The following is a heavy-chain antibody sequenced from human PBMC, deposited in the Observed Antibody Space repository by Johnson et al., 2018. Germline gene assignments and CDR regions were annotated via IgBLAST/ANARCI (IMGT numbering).Heavy chain of an antibody. CDR2: IKSKTDGGTT. Sequence: VQLVESGGGLVKPGGSLRLSCAASGFTFSNAWMSWVRQAPGKGLEWVGRIKSKTDGGTTDYAAPVKGRFTISSDDSKNTLYLQMNSLKTEDTAVYYCTRSDYSGTYFSWGQGTRVTVSS. CDR1: GFTFSNAW. V-gene: IGHV3-15*01. D-gene: IGHD1-26*01. J-gene: IGHJ1*01. CDR3: TRSDYSGTYFS.